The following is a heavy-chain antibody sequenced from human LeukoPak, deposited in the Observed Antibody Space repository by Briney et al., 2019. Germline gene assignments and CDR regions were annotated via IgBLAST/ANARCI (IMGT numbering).Heavy chain of an antibody. D-gene: IGHD6-6*01. CDR1: GFTFSSYW. CDR3: ARAEYRSSSGYYYYYYVDV. J-gene: IGHJ6*03. V-gene: IGHV3-7*01. Sequence: GGSLRLSCAASGFTFSSYWMSWVRQAPGKGLEWVANIKQDGSEKYYVDSVKGRFTISRDNAKNSLYLQMNSLRAEDTAVYYCARAEYRSSSGYYYYYYVDVWGKGTTVTVSS. CDR2: IKQDGSEK.